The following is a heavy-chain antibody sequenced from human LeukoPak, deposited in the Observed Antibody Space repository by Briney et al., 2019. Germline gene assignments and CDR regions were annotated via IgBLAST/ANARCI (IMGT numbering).Heavy chain of an antibody. D-gene: IGHD1-1*01. CDR1: GYSISSGYY. CDR3: ATPTVPPLTYYYYYMDV. V-gene: IGHV4-38-2*02. CDR2: IYHSGST. Sequence: PSETLSLTCTVSGYSISSGYYWGWIRQPPGKGLEWIGSIYHSGSTYYNPSLKSRVTISVDTSKNQFSLKLSSVTAADTAVYYCATPTVPPLTYYYYYMDVWGKGTTVTVSS. J-gene: IGHJ6*03.